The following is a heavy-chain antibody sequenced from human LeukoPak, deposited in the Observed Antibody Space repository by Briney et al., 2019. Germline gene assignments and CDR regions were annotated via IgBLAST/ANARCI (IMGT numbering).Heavy chain of an antibody. CDR2: IYGSGSS. V-gene: IGHV4-4*07. D-gene: IGHD5-18*01. J-gene: IGHJ4*02. CDR3: VHSPPVDTAMVDYFDY. Sequence: SETLSLTCTVSGGSISSYYWSWIRQPAGKGLEWIGRIYGSGSSDYNPSLKSRVTISVDKSKNQFSLKLSSVTAADTAVYYCVHSPPVDTAMVDYFDYWGQGTLVTVSS. CDR1: GGSISSYY.